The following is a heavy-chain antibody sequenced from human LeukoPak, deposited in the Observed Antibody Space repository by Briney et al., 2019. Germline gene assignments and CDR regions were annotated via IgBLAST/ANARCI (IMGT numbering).Heavy chain of an antibody. CDR1: GGSISSGGYY. D-gene: IGHD4-17*01. CDR2: IYYSGST. CDR3: ATGSTVTTSNWFDP. V-gene: IGHV4-61*08. Sequence: PSETLSLTCTVSGGSISSGGYYWSWIRQHPGKGLEWIGYIYYSGSTNNNPSLKSRVTVSVDTSKNQFSLKLSSVTAADTAVYYCATGSTVTTSNWFDPWGQGTLVTVSS. J-gene: IGHJ5*02.